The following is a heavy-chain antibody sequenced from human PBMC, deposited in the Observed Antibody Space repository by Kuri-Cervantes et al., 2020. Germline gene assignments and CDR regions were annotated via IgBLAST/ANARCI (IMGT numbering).Heavy chain of an antibody. Sequence: GESLKISCAASGFTFSSYSMNWVRQAPGKGLEWVSSISSSSSYIYYADSVKGRFTISRDNAKNSLYLQMNSLRAEDTAVYYCARDFRYYGSGSFDYWGQGTLVTVSS. J-gene: IGHJ4*02. CDR2: ISSSSSYI. CDR1: GFTFSSYS. D-gene: IGHD3-10*01. V-gene: IGHV3-21*01. CDR3: ARDFRYYGSGSFDY.